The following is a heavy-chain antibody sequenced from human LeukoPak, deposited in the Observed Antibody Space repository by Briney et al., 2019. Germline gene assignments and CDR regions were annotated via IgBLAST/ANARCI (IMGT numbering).Heavy chain of an antibody. CDR2: ISTSSSYT. Sequence: PGGSQRLSCAASGFTFSDYYMNWIRQAPGKGLEWVSYISTSSSYTNYADSVKGRFTISRDNAKNSLYLQMNSLRVEDTAVYYCARVSHTTPYFDYWGQGTLVTVSS. J-gene: IGHJ4*02. D-gene: IGHD1-1*01. V-gene: IGHV3-11*06. CDR3: ARVSHTTPYFDY. CDR1: GFTFSDYY.